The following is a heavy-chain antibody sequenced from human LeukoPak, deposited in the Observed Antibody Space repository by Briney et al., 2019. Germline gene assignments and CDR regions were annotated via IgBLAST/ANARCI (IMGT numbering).Heavy chain of an antibody. V-gene: IGHV1-46*01. J-gene: IGHJ4*02. CDR2: INPSGGNT. CDR1: GYTFTSYY. D-gene: IGHD5-24*01. CDR3: ARDEMDSLDY. Sequence: ASVRVSCTASGYTFTSYYLHWVRQAPGQGLEWMGMINPSGGNTNYAQKFQDRVTMTRDTSTSTVYMQLSSLRSEDTAVYYCARDEMDSLDYWGQGTLVTVSS.